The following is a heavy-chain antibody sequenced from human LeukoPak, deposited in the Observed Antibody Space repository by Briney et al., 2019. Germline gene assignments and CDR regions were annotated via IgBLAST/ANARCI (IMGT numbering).Heavy chain of an antibody. Sequence: GGSLRLSCAASGFTFSSYAMSWVRQAPGKGLEWVAVISYDGSNKYYADSVKGRFTISRDNSKNTLYLQMNSLRAEDTAVYYYAKDIGYSSGSGWFDPWGQGTLVTVSS. CDR2: ISYDGSNK. D-gene: IGHD6-19*01. V-gene: IGHV3-30*18. CDR3: AKDIGYSSGSGWFDP. CDR1: GFTFSSYA. J-gene: IGHJ5*02.